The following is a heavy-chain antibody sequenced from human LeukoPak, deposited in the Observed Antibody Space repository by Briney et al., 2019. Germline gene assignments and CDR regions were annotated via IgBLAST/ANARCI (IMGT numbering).Heavy chain of an antibody. CDR2: INHSGST. J-gene: IGHJ6*02. CDR3: ARDVSYCSGGSCAYYYGMDV. CDR1: GGSFSGYY. Sequence: PSETLSLTCAVYGGSFSGYYWSWIRQPPGKGLEWIGEINHSGSTNYNPSLKSRVTISVDTSKNQFSLKLSSVTAADTAVYYCARDVSYCSGGSCAYYYGMDVWGQGTTVTVSS. V-gene: IGHV4-34*01. D-gene: IGHD2-15*01.